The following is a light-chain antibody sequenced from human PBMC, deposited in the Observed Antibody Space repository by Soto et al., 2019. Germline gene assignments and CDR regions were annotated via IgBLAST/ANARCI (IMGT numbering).Light chain of an antibody. CDR2: SNY. V-gene: IGLV1-44*01. Sequence: QSVLPQPPSASGTPGQGVTISCSGSSSNIESNTVTWYQQLPGTAPKLVIYSNYDRPSGVPDRFSGSTSGTSASLGIRGLQSEDEADYYCAAWDDILNGYVFGGGTKVTVL. J-gene: IGLJ1*01. CDR1: SSNIESNT. CDR3: AAWDDILNGYV.